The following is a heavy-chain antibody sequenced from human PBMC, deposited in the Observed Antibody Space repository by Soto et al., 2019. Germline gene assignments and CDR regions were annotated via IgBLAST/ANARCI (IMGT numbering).Heavy chain of an antibody. CDR1: GGSVSDSY. J-gene: IGHJ5*01. CDR2: ISNSGRT. V-gene: IGHV4-34*01. D-gene: IGHD1-1*01. CDR3: ARGRPAIATRWFDS. Sequence: PSETLSLTCAVFGGSVSDSYWSWIRQSPGKGLEWIGEISNSGRTYYNPSLKSRVTISGDTSKNQFSLEVRSVAAADTGTYYCARGRPAIATRWFDSWGQGILVTVSS.